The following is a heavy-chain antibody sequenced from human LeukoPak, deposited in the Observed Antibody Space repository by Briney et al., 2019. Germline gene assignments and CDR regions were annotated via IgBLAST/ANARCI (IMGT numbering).Heavy chain of an antibody. Sequence: PSETLSLTCTISGGSINTQYWSWIRQPAGKGLEWIGNIYSSGSTNYNTSLMTRLTMSVDTSKNQISLNLHSVTAADTAVYYCARDLIHGSGTYFNPLGYWVLGILVTVSS. D-gene: IGHD3-10*01. CDR2: IYSSGST. V-gene: IGHV4-4*07. J-gene: IGHJ4*02. CDR3: ARDLIHGSGTYFNPLGY. CDR1: GGSINTQY.